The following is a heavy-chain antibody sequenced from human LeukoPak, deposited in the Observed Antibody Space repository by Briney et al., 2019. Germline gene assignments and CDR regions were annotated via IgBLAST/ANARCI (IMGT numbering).Heavy chain of an antibody. Sequence: GGSLRLSCAASGFTFSSYAMSWVRQAPGKGLEWVSAISGSGGSTYYADSVKGRFTISRDNSKNTLYLQMNSLRAEDTAVYYCAKREYYDYVWGSYRPPIDYWGQGTLVTVSS. J-gene: IGHJ4*02. D-gene: IGHD3-16*02. CDR3: AKREYYDYVWGSYRPPIDY. CDR1: GFTFSSYA. V-gene: IGHV3-23*01. CDR2: ISGSGGST.